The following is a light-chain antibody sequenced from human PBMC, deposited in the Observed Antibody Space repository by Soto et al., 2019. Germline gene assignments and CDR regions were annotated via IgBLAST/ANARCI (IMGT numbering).Light chain of an antibody. CDR1: QSVSSN. J-gene: IGKJ4*01. V-gene: IGKV3-15*01. CDR2: DGS. Sequence: EIVMTQSPATLSVSPGGRATLSCRVSQSVSSNLAWYQQKVGQAPRLLIYDGSTRATGIPARFSGSGSGTEFTLTISSLQSEDFAVYYCQQYNNWPPLTFGGGTEVEIK. CDR3: QQYNNWPPLT.